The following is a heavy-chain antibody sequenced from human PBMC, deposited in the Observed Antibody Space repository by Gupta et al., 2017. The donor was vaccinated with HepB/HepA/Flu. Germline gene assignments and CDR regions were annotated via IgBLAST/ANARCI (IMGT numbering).Heavy chain of an antibody. Sequence: DVQLLESGGGLVQPGGSLRLSCAASGFTFSSYTMTCVRQAPGKGLDWVSAISGLGINTYYADSVRGRFSISIDNSKDTVHLQMNSLRAEATGLYYWAKEASSAVNPIRFPDWGKGTLVTGSS. J-gene: IGHJ4*02. CDR1: GFTFSSYT. V-gene: IGHV3-23*01. CDR3: AKEASSAVNPIRFPD. CDR2: ISGLGINT. D-gene: IGHD2-21*01.